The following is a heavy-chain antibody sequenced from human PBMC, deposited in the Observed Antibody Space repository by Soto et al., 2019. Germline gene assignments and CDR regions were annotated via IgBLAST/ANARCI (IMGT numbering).Heavy chain of an antibody. CDR1: GGSISSSNW. Sequence: SETLSLTCAVSGGSISSSNWWSWVRQPPGKGLEWIGEIYHSGSTSYNPSLKSRVTISADKSKNQFSLKLSSVTAADTAVYYCARKGEYSSSSWFDPWGQGTLVTVSS. V-gene: IGHV4-4*02. CDR2: IYHSGST. CDR3: ARKGEYSSSSWFDP. D-gene: IGHD6-6*01. J-gene: IGHJ5*02.